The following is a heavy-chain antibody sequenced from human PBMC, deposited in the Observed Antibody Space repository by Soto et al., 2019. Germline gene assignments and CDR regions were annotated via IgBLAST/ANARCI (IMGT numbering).Heavy chain of an antibody. CDR1: VDSLSSRHD. J-gene: IGHJ4*02. V-gene: IGHV4-59*11. D-gene: IGHD1-26*01. CDR2: IYYSGST. CDR3: ASVTEPGNRAY. Sequence: QVQLQESGPGLVKPSETLSLTCTVSVDSLSSRHDCSWFQQTPGMGLEWSGYIYYSGSTNFNPSLKSRVTMSGDTSKNQVSLKLTTVTAADTAVYYCASVTEPGNRAYWGQVTLVTVSS.